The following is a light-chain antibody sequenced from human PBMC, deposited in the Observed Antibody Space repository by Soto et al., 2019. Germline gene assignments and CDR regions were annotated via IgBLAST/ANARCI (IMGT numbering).Light chain of an antibody. CDR2: DNN. CDR3: QVWDGTTDNLYV. Sequence: SYELTQPPSLSVAPGQTARVTCGGNNIGVKSVHWYQQRPGQAPVLVVYDNNDRPSGIPERFSGSNSENTATLTISRVEAEDEADYYCQVWDGTTDNLYVFGTGTKVTVL. CDR1: NIGVKS. J-gene: IGLJ1*01. V-gene: IGLV3-21*02.